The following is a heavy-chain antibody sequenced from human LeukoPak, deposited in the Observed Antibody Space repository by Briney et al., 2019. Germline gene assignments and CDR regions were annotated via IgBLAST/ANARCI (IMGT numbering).Heavy chain of an antibody. CDR3: ASPYGSGSQIDY. CDR1: GFTFSSYS. Sequence: GGSLRLSCAASGFTFSSYSMNWVRQAPGKGLEWGSSISSSSSYIYYADSVKGRFTISRDNAENSLYLQMNSLRAEDTAVYYCASPYGSGSQIDYWGQGTLVTVSS. CDR2: ISSSSSYI. J-gene: IGHJ4*02. V-gene: IGHV3-21*01. D-gene: IGHD3-10*01.